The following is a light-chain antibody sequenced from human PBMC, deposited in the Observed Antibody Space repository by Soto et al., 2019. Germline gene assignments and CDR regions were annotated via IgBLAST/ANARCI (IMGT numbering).Light chain of an antibody. J-gene: IGKJ1*01. V-gene: IGKV3-15*01. CDR2: GAS. CDR1: QSVSSN. Sequence: EIVMTQSPATLSVSPGERATLSCRASQSVSSNLAWYHQKPGQAPMLLIYGASTRATGIPARCSGSGSGTEFTLTISSLQSEDFAFYYWQQYNNWPRTFGQGTKVEIK. CDR3: QQYNNWPRT.